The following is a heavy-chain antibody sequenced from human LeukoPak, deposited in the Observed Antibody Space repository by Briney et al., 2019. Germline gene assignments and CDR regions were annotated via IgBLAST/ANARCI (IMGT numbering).Heavy chain of an antibody. CDR3: ARSPIKPPRFSIAAAGLVDY. J-gene: IGHJ4*02. V-gene: IGHV4-4*02. D-gene: IGHD6-13*01. CDR1: GGSISSSNW. Sequence: SGTLSLTCAVSGGSISSSNWWSWVRQPPGKGLEWIGEIYHSGSTNYNPSLKSRVTISVDKSKNQFSLKLSSVTAADTAVYYCARSPIKPPRFSIAAAGLVDYWGQGTLVTVSS. CDR2: IYHSGST.